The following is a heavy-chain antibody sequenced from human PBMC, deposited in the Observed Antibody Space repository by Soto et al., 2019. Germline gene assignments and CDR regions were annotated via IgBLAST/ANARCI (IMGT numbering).Heavy chain of an antibody. CDR1: GGTFSSYA. CDR3: ARGPVRGTMIVVVISDAFDS. J-gene: IGHJ3*02. D-gene: IGHD3-22*01. V-gene: IGHV1-69*13. CDR2: IIPIFGTA. Sequence: ASVKVSCKASGGTFSSYAISWVRQAPGQGLEWMGGIIPIFGTANYAQKFQGRVTITADESTSTAYMELSSLRSEDTAVYYCARGPVRGTMIVVVISDAFDSWGKGTMVT.